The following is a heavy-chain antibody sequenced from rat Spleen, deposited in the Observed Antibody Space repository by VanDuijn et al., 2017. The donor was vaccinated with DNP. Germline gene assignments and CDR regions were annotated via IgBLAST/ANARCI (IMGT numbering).Heavy chain of an antibody. CDR3: ARWTRYFDY. V-gene: IGHV3-1*01. D-gene: IGHD1-7*01. CDR2: ISYSGST. CDR1: GYSITSNY. J-gene: IGHJ2*01. Sequence: EVQLQESGSGLVKPSQSLSLTCSVTGYSITSNYWGWIRKFPGNKMEYIGHISYSGSTNYNPSLRSRISIIRDTSKNHFFLQLSSVTTEDTATYYCARWTRYFDYWGQGVMVTVSS.